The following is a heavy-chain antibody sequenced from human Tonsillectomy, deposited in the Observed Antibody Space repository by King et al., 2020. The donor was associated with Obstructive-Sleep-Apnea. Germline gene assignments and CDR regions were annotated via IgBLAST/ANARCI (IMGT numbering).Heavy chain of an antibody. J-gene: IGHJ6*02. CDR3: ARDTHYHDSNVYTYYYYGLDV. CDR1: GGSISSNNW. CDR2: IYHSGST. D-gene: IGHD3-16*01. V-gene: IGHV4-4*02. Sequence: VQLQESGPGLVKPSGTLSLTCAVSGGSISSNNWWSWVRQPPGKGLEWIGEIYHSGSTNYNPSLKSRATISVDTSKNQFSLKLSSVAAADTAVYYCARDTHYHDSNVYTYYYYGLDVWGQGTTVTVSS.